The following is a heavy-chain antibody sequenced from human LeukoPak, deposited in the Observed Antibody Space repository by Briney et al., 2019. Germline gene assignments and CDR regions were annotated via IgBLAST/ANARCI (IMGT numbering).Heavy chain of an antibody. CDR2: IYHSGSI. V-gene: IGHV4-38-2*02. CDR3: ARDRIYGSGSDHFDY. CDR1: GYSIRSGHY. Sequence: PSETLSLTCTVSGYSIRSGHYWGWIRQPPGKGLEWIGSIYHSGSIYHKPSLKSRVTISVDTSKNQFSLKLSSVTAADTAVYYCARDRIYGSGSDHFDYWGQGTLVTVSS. J-gene: IGHJ4*02. D-gene: IGHD3-10*01.